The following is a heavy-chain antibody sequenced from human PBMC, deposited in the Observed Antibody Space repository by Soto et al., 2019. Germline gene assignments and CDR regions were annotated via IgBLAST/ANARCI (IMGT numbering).Heavy chain of an antibody. CDR3: ARDGLSSYSSGWYNFDY. D-gene: IGHD6-19*01. CDR2: INPSGGST. J-gene: IGHJ4*02. V-gene: IGHV1-46*01. Sequence: QVQLVQSGAGVKKPGASVKGSCKASGYTFTSYYMHWVRQAPGQGIEWMEIINPSGGSTSYAQKCQDRVTMTRKTYTSTVYMERSSLRSDDTAVYYCARDGLSSYSSGWYNFDYWGQGTLVTVSS. CDR1: GYTFTSYY.